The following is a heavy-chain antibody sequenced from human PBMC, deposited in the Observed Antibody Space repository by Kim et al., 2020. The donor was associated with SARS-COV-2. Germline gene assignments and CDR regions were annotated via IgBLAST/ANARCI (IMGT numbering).Heavy chain of an antibody. J-gene: IGHJ3*02. V-gene: IGHV5-10-1*01. CDR3: ARLELSYYGSGTLGGVAFDI. CDR1: GYSFTSYW. Sequence: GESLKISCKGSGYSFTSYWISWVRQMPGKGLEWMGRIDPSDSYTNYSPSFQGHVTISADKSINTAYLQWSSLKASDTAMYYCARLELSYYGSGTLGGVAFDIWGQGTMVTVSS. CDR2: IDPSDSYT. D-gene: IGHD3-10*01.